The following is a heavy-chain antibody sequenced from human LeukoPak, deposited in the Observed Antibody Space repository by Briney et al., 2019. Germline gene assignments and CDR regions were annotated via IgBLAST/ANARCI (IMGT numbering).Heavy chain of an antibody. J-gene: IGHJ3*02. D-gene: IGHD5-18*01. CDR3: ARQSFQHLWTTPEDI. CDR2: IYYSGST. V-gene: IGHV4-59*08. Sequence: SETLSLTCTVSGGSISSYYWSWIRQPPGKGLEWIGYIYYSGSTNYNPSLKSRVTISVDTSKNQFSLKLSSVTAADTAVYYCARQSFQHLWTTPEDIWGQGTMVTVSS. CDR1: GGSISSYY.